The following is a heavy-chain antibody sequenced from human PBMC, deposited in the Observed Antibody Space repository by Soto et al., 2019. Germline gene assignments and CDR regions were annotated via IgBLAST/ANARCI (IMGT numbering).Heavy chain of an antibody. D-gene: IGHD6-13*01. Sequence: QLQLQESGPGLVKPSETLSLTCTVSGGSISSSSYYWGWIRQPPGKGLEWIGSIYYSGSTYYNPSLKRRVTISVDTSKNQFSLKLSSVTAADTAVYYFARRGSSSWYGYWGQGTLVTVSS. CDR1: GGSISSSSYY. V-gene: IGHV4-39*01. J-gene: IGHJ4*02. CDR3: ARRGSSSWYGY. CDR2: IYYSGST.